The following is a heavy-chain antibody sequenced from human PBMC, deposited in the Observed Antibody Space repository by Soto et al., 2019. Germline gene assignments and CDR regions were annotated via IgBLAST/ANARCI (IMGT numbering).Heavy chain of an antibody. CDR3: ASSPLITTPSFDS. D-gene: IGHD1-26*01. J-gene: IGHJ4*02. Sequence: TLSLTCAVSGGASSSGAYFWSWIRQHPGKGLEWIVYIHHSGSTYYNPSLKRRSRISLDTSENQFSLKLSSVTAADTAMYYCASSPLITTPSFDSWSPGTLVTVSS. V-gene: IGHV4-31*11. CDR2: IHHSGST. CDR1: GGASSSGAYF.